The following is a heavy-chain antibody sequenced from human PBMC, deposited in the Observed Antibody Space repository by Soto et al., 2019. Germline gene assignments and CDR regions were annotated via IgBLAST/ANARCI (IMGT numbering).Heavy chain of an antibody. CDR3: ARAGCDGGSCCTLVGLHYGMDV. D-gene: IGHD2-15*01. V-gene: IGHV3-30-3*01. CDR2: ISYDGSNK. CDR1: GFTFSSYA. Sequence: QVQLVESGGGVVQPGRSLRLSCAASGFTFSSYAMHWVRQAPGKGLEWVAVISYDGSNKYYADSVKGRFTISRDNSKNTLYLQMNSLRAEDTAVYYCARAGCDGGSCCTLVGLHYGMDVWGQGTTVTVSS. J-gene: IGHJ6*02.